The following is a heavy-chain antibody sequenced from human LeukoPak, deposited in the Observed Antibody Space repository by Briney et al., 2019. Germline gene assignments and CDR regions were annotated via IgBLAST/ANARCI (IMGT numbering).Heavy chain of an antibody. V-gene: IGHV3-30*02. CDR1: GFTFSSYG. Sequence: GGSLRLSCAASGFTFSSYGMHWVRQAPGKGLEWVAFIRYDGSNKYYADSVKGRFTISRDNSKNTLYLQMNSLRAEDTALYYCARMPYYYDSSGYYYSYYFDYWGQGTLVTVSS. D-gene: IGHD3-22*01. J-gene: IGHJ4*02. CDR2: IRYDGSNK. CDR3: ARMPYYYDSSGYYYSYYFDY.